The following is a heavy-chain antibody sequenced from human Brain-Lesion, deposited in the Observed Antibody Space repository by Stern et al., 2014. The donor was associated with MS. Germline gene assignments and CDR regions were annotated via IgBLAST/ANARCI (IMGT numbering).Heavy chain of an antibody. D-gene: IGHD2-2*01. J-gene: IGHJ6*02. CDR1: GGSISSGGYY. V-gene: IGHV4-61*02. Sequence: QLQLQESGPGLVKPSQTLSLSCTVSGGSISSGGYYWSWIRQPAGKGLEWIGRIFNSGSTSYNPSLKSRVTILINTAKKQVSPRLNSMTAADTAVYYCARGRVVPGFQYYATDVWGQGTTVIVSS. CDR3: ARGRVVPGFQYYATDV. CDR2: IFNSGST.